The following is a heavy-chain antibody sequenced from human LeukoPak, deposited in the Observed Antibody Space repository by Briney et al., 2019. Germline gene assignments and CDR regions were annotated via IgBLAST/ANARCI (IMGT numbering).Heavy chain of an antibody. Sequence: GGSLRLSCAASGFIFDDYAMHWVRQAPGKGLEWVSGISWNSGSIGYADSVKGRFTISRDNAKNSLYLQMNSLRAEDMALYYCAKGFGEHAFDIWGQGTMVTVSS. CDR2: ISWNSGSI. CDR1: GFIFDDYA. CDR3: AKGFGEHAFDI. D-gene: IGHD3-10*01. V-gene: IGHV3-9*03. J-gene: IGHJ3*02.